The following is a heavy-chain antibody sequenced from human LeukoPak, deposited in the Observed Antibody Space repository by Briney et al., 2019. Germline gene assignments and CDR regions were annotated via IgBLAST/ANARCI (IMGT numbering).Heavy chain of an antibody. D-gene: IGHD1-26*01. CDR1: GVTFGDYA. CDR2: IRSKAYGGTA. J-gene: IGHJ3*02. CDR3: GRGRGNSGSFDVFDI. V-gene: IGHV3-49*04. Sequence: GGSLRLSCTASGVTFGDYAMSWVRQAPGKGLEWVGFIRSKAYGGTAEYAASVKGRFTISRDDSKSIAYLQMSSLRAEDTAVYYCGRGRGNSGSFDVFDIWGQGTMVTVSS.